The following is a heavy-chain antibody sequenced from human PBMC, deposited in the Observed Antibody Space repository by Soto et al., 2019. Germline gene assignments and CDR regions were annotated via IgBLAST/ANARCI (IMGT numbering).Heavy chain of an antibody. J-gene: IGHJ6*02. D-gene: IGHD2-2*01. CDR1: GFTFSSYG. CDR2: ISYDGSNK. Sequence: ESGGGVVQPGRSLRLSCAASGFTFSSYGMHWVRQAPGKGLEWVAVISYDGSNKYYADSVKGRFTISRDNSKNTLYLQMNSLRAEDTAVYYCAKVPPHCSSTSCYDNYGMDVWGQGTTVTVSS. CDR3: AKVPPHCSSTSCYDNYGMDV. V-gene: IGHV3-30*18.